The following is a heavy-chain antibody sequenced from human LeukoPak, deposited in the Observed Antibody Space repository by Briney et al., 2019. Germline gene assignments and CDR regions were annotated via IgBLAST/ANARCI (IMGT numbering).Heavy chain of an antibody. CDR2: MNPNSGNT. V-gene: IGHV1-8*01. D-gene: IGHD6-13*01. CDR1: GYTFTSYD. J-gene: IGHJ2*01. CDR3: ARDVPIAAAAGSYWYFDL. Sequence: ASVKVSCKASGYTFTSYDINWVRQATGQGLEWMGWMNPNSGNTGYAQKFQGRVTMTRNTSISTAYMELSSLRSEDTAVYYCARDVPIAAAAGSYWYFDLWGRGTLVTVSS.